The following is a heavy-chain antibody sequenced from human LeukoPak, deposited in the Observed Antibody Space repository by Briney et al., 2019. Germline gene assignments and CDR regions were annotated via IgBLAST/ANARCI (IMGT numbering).Heavy chain of an antibody. CDR2: ISGSGGST. Sequence: SGGSLRLSCAASGFTVSSNYMSWVRQAPGKGLEWVSVISGSGGSTYYADSVKGRFTISRDNSKNTLYLQMNSLRAEDTAVYYCAKDLVATAYNWFDPWGQGTLVTVSS. D-gene: IGHD5-12*01. V-gene: IGHV3-23*01. J-gene: IGHJ5*02. CDR1: GFTVSSNY. CDR3: AKDLVATAYNWFDP.